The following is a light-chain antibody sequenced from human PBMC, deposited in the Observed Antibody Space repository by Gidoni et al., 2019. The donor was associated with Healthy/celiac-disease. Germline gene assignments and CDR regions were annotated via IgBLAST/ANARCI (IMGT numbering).Light chain of an antibody. CDR2: EVS. Sequence: QSVLPQPASVSGSPGQSITISCTGDSSDIGSYNLVSWYQQHPGKASKLMIYEVSTRTSGVSNRFSGSKSGNTASLTISGLQAEDEADYYCCSYAGSIVVFGGGTKLTVL. CDR3: CSYAGSIVV. CDR1: SSDIGSYNL. V-gene: IGLV2-23*02. J-gene: IGLJ2*01.